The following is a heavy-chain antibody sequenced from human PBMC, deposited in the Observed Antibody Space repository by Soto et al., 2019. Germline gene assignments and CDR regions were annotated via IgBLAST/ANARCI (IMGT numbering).Heavy chain of an antibody. CDR1: GGTFSSYA. J-gene: IGHJ4*02. CDR3: ARDAVGYQPPTY. V-gene: IGHV1-69*06. Sequence: GASVKVSCKASGGTFSSYAITWVRQAPGQGLEWLGGTIPLFGTPNYAQKSQGRVTITADKSTNTVYMELSSLRSEDTALYYCARDAVGYQPPTYWGQGTLVTVSS. CDR2: TIPLFGTP. D-gene: IGHD2-2*01.